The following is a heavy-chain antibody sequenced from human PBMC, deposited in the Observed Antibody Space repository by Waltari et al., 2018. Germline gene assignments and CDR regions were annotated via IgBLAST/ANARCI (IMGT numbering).Heavy chain of an antibody. Sequence: EVQLVESGGGLVQPGGSLRLLCAASGFTFGNYEMNWVRQAPGKGLEWVSYISSGASTIFYADSVKGRFTISRDNAKNSVYLQMNSLRADDTAIYYCARGEGGANEYWGQGTLVTVSS. CDR3: ARGEGGANEY. V-gene: IGHV3-48*03. CDR2: ISSGASTI. CDR1: GFTFGNYE. J-gene: IGHJ4*01. D-gene: IGHD1-26*01.